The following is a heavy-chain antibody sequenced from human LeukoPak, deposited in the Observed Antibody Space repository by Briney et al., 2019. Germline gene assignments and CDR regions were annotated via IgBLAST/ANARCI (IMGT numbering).Heavy chain of an antibody. J-gene: IGHJ4*02. Sequence: SVKVSCKASGGTFSSYAISWVRQAPGQGLEWMGGIIPIFGTANYAQKFQGRVTITADKSTSTAYMELSSLRSEDTAVYYCARVITYYYDSSGYHAFDYWGQGTLVTVSS. V-gene: IGHV1-69*06. CDR1: GGTFSSYA. CDR3: ARVITYYYDSSGYHAFDY. D-gene: IGHD3-22*01. CDR2: IIPIFGTA.